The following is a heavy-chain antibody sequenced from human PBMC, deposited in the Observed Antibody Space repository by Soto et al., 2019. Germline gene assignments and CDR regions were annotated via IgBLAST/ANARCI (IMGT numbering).Heavy chain of an antibody. CDR2: ISRSSGST. CDR1: GFTFSSYF. V-gene: IGHV3-23*01. CDR3: ARGSFYYYMDV. J-gene: IGHJ6*03. Sequence: PGGSLRLSCAASGFTFSSYFTTWVRQAPGKGLEWVSSISRSSGSTYYADSVRGRFTISRDNSKNTLYLQMNSLRAEDTAVYYCARGSFYYYMDVWGKGTTVTVSS.